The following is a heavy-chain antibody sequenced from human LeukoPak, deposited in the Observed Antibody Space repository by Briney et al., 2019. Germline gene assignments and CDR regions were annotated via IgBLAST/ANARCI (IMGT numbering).Heavy chain of an antibody. D-gene: IGHD2-15*01. Sequence: GGSLRLSCAASGFTFSSYAMSWVRQAPGKGLEWVSAISGSGGSTYYADSVKDRFTISRGNSKNTLYLQMNSLRAEDTAVYYCAKEDIVVVVAATAAFDIWGQGTMVTVSS. CDR3: AKEDIVVVVAATAAFDI. CDR2: ISGSGGST. V-gene: IGHV3-23*01. J-gene: IGHJ3*02. CDR1: GFTFSSYA.